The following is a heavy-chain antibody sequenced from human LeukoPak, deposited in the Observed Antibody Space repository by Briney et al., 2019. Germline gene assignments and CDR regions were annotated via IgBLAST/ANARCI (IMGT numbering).Heavy chain of an antibody. CDR3: ARFSVAAAGTGWFDP. V-gene: IGHV4-59*01. D-gene: IGHD6-13*01. Sequence: ASETLSLTCTVSGVSISSYYWSWIRQPPGKGLELIGYIYYSGSTNYNPSLKSRVTISIDTSKNQLSLKLSSVTAADTAVYYCARFSVAAAGTGWFDPWGQGTQVTVSA. CDR2: IYYSGST. CDR1: GVSISSYY. J-gene: IGHJ5*02.